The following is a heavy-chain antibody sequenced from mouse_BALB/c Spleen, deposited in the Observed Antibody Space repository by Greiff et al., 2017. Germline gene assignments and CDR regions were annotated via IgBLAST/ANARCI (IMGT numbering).Heavy chain of an antibody. CDR3: ARGVLRLQYAMDY. CDR2: INPSTGYT. V-gene: IGHV1-7*01. D-gene: IGHD1-2*01. J-gene: IGHJ4*01. Sequence: QVQLQQSGAELAKPGASVKMSCKASGYTFTSYWMHWVKQRPGQGLEWIGYINPSTGYTEYNQKFKDKATLTADKSSSTAYMQLSSLTSEDSAVYYCARGVLRLQYAMDYWGQGTSVTVSS. CDR1: GYTFTSYW.